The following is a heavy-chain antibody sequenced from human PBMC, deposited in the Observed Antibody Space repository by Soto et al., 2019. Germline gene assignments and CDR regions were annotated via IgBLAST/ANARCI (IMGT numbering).Heavy chain of an antibody. CDR1: GYTFTSYY. J-gene: IGHJ4*02. CDR2: INPSGGST. Sequence: GASVKVSCKASGYTFTSYYMHWVRQAPGQGLEWMGIINPSGGSTSYAQKFQGRVTMTRDTSTSTVYMELSSLRSEDTAVYYCARGLWFGESYPPYYFDYWGQGTLVTVSS. CDR3: ARGLWFGESYPPYYFDY. V-gene: IGHV1-46*01. D-gene: IGHD3-10*01.